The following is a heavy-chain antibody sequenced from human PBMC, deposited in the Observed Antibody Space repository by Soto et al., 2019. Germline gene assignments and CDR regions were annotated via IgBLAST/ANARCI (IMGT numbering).Heavy chain of an antibody. Sequence: EVQLAESGGGLAQPGGSLRLSCAASGFTLSGYAMDWVRQAPGKGLEYVSGISSNGVGTYYANSVQGRFTISRDNSRNTVYLQMGSLSPEAMAVYYCARRARPDFYYMDVWGKVTTVTVSS. CDR1: GFTLSGYA. V-gene: IGHV3-64*01. D-gene: IGHD6-6*01. CDR3: ARRARPDFYYMDV. CDR2: ISSNGVGT. J-gene: IGHJ6*03.